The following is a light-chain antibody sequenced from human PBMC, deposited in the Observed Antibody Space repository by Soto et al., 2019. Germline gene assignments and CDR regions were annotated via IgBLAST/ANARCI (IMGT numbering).Light chain of an antibody. CDR1: QDISSN. CDR3: QQYHALPLT. Sequence: IVMTQSPATLSVSPGDRATLSCRASQDISSNLASYQQKPGQAPRLLIYGASTRATGIPARFSSSGSETEFTLTISSLQSEDFAAYYCQQYHALPLTFVGGPNLEIQ. J-gene: IGKJ4*01. V-gene: IGKV3-15*01. CDR2: GAS.